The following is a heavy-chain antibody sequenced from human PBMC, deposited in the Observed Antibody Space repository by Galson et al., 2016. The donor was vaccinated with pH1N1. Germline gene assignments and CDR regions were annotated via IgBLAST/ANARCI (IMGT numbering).Heavy chain of an antibody. Sequence: SLRLSCAASGFIFDNYAMSWVRQTPGKGLEWVSGITGSGGSTYYADSVKGRFAISRDNSKNSLYLQMNSLRAEDTAVFYCVRQIYGSGRTWGQETLVTVS. V-gene: IGHV3-23*01. J-gene: IGHJ5*02. D-gene: IGHD3-10*01. CDR1: GFIFDNYA. CDR3: VRQIYGSGRT. CDR2: ITGSGGST.